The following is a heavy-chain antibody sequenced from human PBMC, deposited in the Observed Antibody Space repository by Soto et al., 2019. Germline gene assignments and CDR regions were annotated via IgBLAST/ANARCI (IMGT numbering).Heavy chain of an antibody. D-gene: IGHD6-19*01. CDR3: ARDRVAAPDY. CDR1: GFTFSSYG. J-gene: IGHJ4*02. Sequence: TGGSLRLSCAASGFTFSSYGMHWVRQAPGKGLEWVAVIWYDGSNKYYADSVKGRFTITRDNSKNTLYLQMNSLRSEDTAVYYCARDRVAAPDYWGQGTLVTVSS. CDR2: IWYDGSNK. V-gene: IGHV3-33*01.